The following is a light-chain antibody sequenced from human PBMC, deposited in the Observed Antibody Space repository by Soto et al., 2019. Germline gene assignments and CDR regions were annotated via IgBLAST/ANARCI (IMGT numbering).Light chain of an antibody. J-gene: IGLJ2*01. CDR2: EVN. CDR3: SSYTTSATLV. CDR1: SSDVGAYNY. Sequence: QSALTQPASVSGSPGQSITISCTGTSSDVGAYNYVSWYQQHPDKAPKLIIFEVNNRPSGVSNRFSGSKSGNTASLTISGLRAEDEADYYCSSYTTSATLVFGGGTKLTVL. V-gene: IGLV2-14*01.